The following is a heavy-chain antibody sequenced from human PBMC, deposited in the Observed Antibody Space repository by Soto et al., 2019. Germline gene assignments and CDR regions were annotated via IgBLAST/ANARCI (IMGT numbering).Heavy chain of an antibody. D-gene: IGHD1-26*01. Sequence: GASVKVCCEASGYTFTGYYMHWVRQAPGQGFEWMGGIIPIFGTANYAQKFQGRVTITADESTSTAYMELSSLRSEDTAVYYCARELVRATTTYYYGMDVWGQGTTVTVSS. J-gene: IGHJ6*02. CDR2: IIPIFGTA. V-gene: IGHV1-69*13. CDR3: ARELVRATTTYYYGMDV. CDR1: GYTFTGYY.